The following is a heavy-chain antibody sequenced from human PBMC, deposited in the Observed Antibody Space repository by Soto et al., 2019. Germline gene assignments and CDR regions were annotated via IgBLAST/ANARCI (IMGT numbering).Heavy chain of an antibody. CDR2: VNPHGAST. CDR1: GYSSSNYY. Sequence: QVQVLQSGAEVREPGASVKVSCTASGYSSSNYYTHWARQAPGQGLEWMGIVNPHGASTVYAQRFQGRLTLTRDTSTNTDYMDLSRLTSDDTAIYYCASVTTIWSNWGQGTLVTVSS. J-gene: IGHJ4*02. D-gene: IGHD2-21*02. CDR3: ASVTTIWSN. V-gene: IGHV1-46*01.